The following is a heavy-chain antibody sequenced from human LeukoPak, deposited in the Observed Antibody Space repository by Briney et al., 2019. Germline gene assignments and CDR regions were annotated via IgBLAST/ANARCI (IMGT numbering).Heavy chain of an antibody. CDR3: GVGATRYYYYMDV. J-gene: IGHJ6*03. CDR2: INPNSGGT. CDR1: GYTFTGYY. Sequence: GASVKVSCKASGYTFTGYYMHWVRQAPGQGLEWMGRINPNSGGTNYAQKFQGRVTMTRDTSISTAYMELSRLRSDDTAVYYCGVGATRYYYYMDVWGKGTTVTVSS. D-gene: IGHD1-26*01. V-gene: IGHV1-2*06.